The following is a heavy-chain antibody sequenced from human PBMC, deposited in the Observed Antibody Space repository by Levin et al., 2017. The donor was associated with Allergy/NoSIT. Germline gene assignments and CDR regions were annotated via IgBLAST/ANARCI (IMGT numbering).Heavy chain of an antibody. CDR2: INAGNGNT. D-gene: IGHD6-13*01. CDR3: ARDESSSRKSGNWFDP. CDR1: GYTFTSYA. J-gene: IGHJ5*02. Sequence: ASVKVSCKASGYTFTSYAMHWVRQAPGQRLEWMGWINAGNGNTKYSQKFQGRVTITRDTSASTAYMGLSSLRSEDTAVYYCARDESSSRKSGNWFDPWGQGTLVTVSS. V-gene: IGHV1-3*01.